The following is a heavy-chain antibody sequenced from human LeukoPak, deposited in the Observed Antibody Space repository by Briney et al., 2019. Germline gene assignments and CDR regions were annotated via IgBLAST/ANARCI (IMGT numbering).Heavy chain of an antibody. CDR1: GYTFTSYD. Sequence: ASVKVSCKASGYTFTSYDINWVRQATGQGLEWMGWMNPNSGNTGYAQKFQGRVTMTRNTSISTAYMELNSLRSEDTAVYYCARRRRVGANNWFDPWGQGTLVTVSS. D-gene: IGHD1-26*01. J-gene: IGHJ5*02. V-gene: IGHV1-8*01. CDR2: MNPNSGNT. CDR3: ARRRRVGANNWFDP.